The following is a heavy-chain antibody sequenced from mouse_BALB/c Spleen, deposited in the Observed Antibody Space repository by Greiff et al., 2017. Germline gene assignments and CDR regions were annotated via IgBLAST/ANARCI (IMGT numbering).Heavy chain of an antibody. D-gene: IGHD2-4*01. CDR3: ARMITTDEGFAY. CDR1: GFNIKDTY. CDR2: IDPENGNT. V-gene: IGHV14-3*02. Sequence: VQLQQPGAELVKPGASVKLSCTASGFNIKDTYMHWVKQRPEQGLEWIGRIDPENGNTKYDPKFQGKATITADTSSNTAYLQLSSLTSEDTAVYYCARMITTDEGFAYWGQGTLVTVSA. J-gene: IGHJ3*01.